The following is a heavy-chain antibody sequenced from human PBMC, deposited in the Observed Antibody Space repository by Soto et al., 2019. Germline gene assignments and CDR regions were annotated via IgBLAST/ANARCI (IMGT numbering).Heavy chain of an antibody. Sequence: GGSLRLSCAASGFTFSSYAMSWVRQAPGKGLEWVSYISSSSSYTNYADSVKGRFTISRDNAKNSLYLQMNSLRAEDTAVYYCARDLRGSSHYWGQGTLVTVSS. CDR3: ARDLRGSSHY. V-gene: IGHV3-21*05. J-gene: IGHJ4*02. CDR2: ISSSSSYT. CDR1: GFTFSSYA. D-gene: IGHD6-6*01.